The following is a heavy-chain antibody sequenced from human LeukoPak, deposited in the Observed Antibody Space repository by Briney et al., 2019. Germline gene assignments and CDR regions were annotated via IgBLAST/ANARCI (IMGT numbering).Heavy chain of an antibody. V-gene: IGHV4-34*01. CDR3: ARSGNY. D-gene: IGHD6-25*01. J-gene: IGHJ4*02. CDR2: INHSGST. Sequence: SSETLSLTCAVYGGSFSGYYWSWIRQPPGKGLEWIGEINHSGSTNYNPSLKSRVTISVDTSKNQFSLKLSSVTAADTAVYYCARSGNYWGQRTLVTVSS. CDR1: GGSFSGYY.